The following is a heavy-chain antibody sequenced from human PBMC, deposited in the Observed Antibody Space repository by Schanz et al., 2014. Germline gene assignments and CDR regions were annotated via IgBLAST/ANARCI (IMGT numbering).Heavy chain of an antibody. V-gene: IGHV3-23*01. CDR1: GFTFSSYA. CDR2: ISGSGGST. CDR3: AKGSVVVVAATLPFDY. Sequence: VQLLESGGGLVQPGGSLKLSCSASGFTFSSYAMSWVRQAPGKGLEWVSAISGSGGSTYYADSVKGRFTISRDNSKNTLYLQMNSLRAEDTAVYYCAKGSVVVVAATLPFDYWGQGTLVTVSS. D-gene: IGHD2-15*01. J-gene: IGHJ4*02.